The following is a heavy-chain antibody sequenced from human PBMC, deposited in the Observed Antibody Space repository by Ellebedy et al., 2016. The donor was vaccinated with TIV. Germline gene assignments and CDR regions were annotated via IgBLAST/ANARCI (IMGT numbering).Heavy chain of an antibody. V-gene: IGHV3-21*01. Sequence: GESLKISXAASGFTFSSYGMHWVRQAPGKGLEWVSSISSSSSYIYYADSVKGRFTISRDNAKNSLYLQMNSLRAEDTAVYYCARQYSEKYSSGWYEIDYWGQGTLVTVSS. CDR3: ARQYSEKYSSGWYEIDY. CDR1: GFTFSSYG. CDR2: ISSSSSYI. J-gene: IGHJ4*02. D-gene: IGHD6-19*01.